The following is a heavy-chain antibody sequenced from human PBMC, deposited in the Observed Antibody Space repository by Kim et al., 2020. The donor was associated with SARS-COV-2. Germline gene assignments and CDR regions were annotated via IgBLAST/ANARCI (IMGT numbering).Heavy chain of an antibody. D-gene: IGHD3-10*01. CDR3: ASSMVYGVISAFDI. CDR1: GHTFSSYA. J-gene: IGHJ3*02. V-gene: IGHV7-4-1*02. Sequence: ASVKVSCKASGHTFSSYAMNWERQAPGRGLEWMGWINTNTENPTYAQGFTGRFVFSLDTSVSTTLLQISGLKPEDTAIYYCASSMVYGVISAFDIWGQGTMVIVSS. CDR2: INTNTENP.